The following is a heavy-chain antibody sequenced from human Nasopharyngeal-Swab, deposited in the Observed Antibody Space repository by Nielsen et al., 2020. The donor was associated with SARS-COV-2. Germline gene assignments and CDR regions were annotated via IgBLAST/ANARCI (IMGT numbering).Heavy chain of an antibody. CDR2: IYYSGST. V-gene: IGHV4-59*01. CDR3: AREFGTRDAFDI. CDR1: GGSISSYY. Sequence: SETLSLTCTVSGGSISSYYWSWIRQPPGKGLAWIGYIYYSGSTNYNPSLKSRVTISVDTSKNQFSLKLSSVTAADTAVYYCAREFGTRDAFDIWGQGTMVTVSS. J-gene: IGHJ3*02. D-gene: IGHD1-1*01.